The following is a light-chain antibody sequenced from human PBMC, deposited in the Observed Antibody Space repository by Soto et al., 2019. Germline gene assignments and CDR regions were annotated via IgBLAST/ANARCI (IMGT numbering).Light chain of an antibody. Sequence: ERVMTQSPATLSLSPGERATLSCRASQSVSSNLAWYQQKPGQAPRLLIYGASTRATGIPARFSGSGSGTEFTLTISSLQSEDFAVYYCQQYNNWITFGQGTRLEIK. V-gene: IGKV3-15*01. J-gene: IGKJ5*01. CDR2: GAS. CDR1: QSVSSN. CDR3: QQYNNWIT.